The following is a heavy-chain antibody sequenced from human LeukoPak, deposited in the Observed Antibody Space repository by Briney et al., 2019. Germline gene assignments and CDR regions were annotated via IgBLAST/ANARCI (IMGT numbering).Heavy chain of an antibody. D-gene: IGHD6-13*01. J-gene: IGHJ6*03. V-gene: IGHV3-21*01. CDR1: GFTFSSYS. Sequence: GGSLRLSCAASGFTFSSYSMNWVRQAPGKGLEWVSSISSSSSYIYYADSVKGRFTISRDNAKNSLYLQMNSLRAEDTAVYYCARDGLGSSWSYYYYYYYMDVWGKGTTVTVSS. CDR2: ISSSSSYI. CDR3: ARDGLGSSWSYYYYYYYMDV.